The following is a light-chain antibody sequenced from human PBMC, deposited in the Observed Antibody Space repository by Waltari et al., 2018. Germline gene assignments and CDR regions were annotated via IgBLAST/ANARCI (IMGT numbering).Light chain of an antibody. CDR1: QSVLHRSNSKNY. J-gene: IGKJ1*01. CDR2: WAS. CDR3: QQYYTTPRT. Sequence: DIVMTQSPDSLAVSLGERATINCRSSQSVLHRSNSKNYLAWYQQKPGHPPKWLIYWASTRDSGGPARFSGSGSGTDCTLTIGSLQAEDVAVYYCQQYYTTPRTFGHGTKVEIK. V-gene: IGKV4-1*01.